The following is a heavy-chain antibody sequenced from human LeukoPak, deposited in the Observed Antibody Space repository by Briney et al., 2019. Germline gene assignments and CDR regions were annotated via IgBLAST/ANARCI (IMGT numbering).Heavy chain of an antibody. V-gene: IGHV4-39*07. CDR2: INHSGST. J-gene: IGHJ3*02. Sequence: PSETLSLTCTVSGGSISSGGYYWSWIRQPPGKGLEWIGEINHSGSTNYNPSLKSRVTISVDTSKNQFSLKLSSVTAADTAVYYCARPFSGWWGMDAFDIWGQGTMVTVSS. CDR1: GGSISSGGYY. CDR3: ARPFSGWWGMDAFDI. D-gene: IGHD6-19*01.